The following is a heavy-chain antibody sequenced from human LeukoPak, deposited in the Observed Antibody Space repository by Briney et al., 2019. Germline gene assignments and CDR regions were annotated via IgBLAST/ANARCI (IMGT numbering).Heavy chain of an antibody. V-gene: IGHV3-15*01. J-gene: IGHJ4*02. Sequence: GGSLRVSCAASGFTFSNAWMNWVRQAPGKGLEWVGRIKSKADGGTTDYAAPVKGRFTISRDDSKNTLSLQMNSLKTEDTAVYYCTTVGSRRLGRLGLNPAWNYWGQGTLVTVSS. CDR3: TTVGSRRLGRLGLNPAWNY. D-gene: IGHD1-7*01. CDR1: GFTFSNAW. CDR2: IKSKADGGTT.